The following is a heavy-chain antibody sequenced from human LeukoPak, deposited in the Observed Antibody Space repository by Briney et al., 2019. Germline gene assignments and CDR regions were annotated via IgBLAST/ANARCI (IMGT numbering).Heavy chain of an antibody. D-gene: IGHD2-15*01. CDR2: ISADNGDT. CDR3: ARQVLIAGGRYGMDV. V-gene: IGHV1-18*01. J-gene: IGHJ6*02. CDR1: GYTFNRYG. Sequence: GASVKVSCKASGYTFNRYGMSWVRQAPGQGLEWMGWISADNGDTEYAQKIQGRVTMTTDTSTSTAYMELRSLRSDDTAMYYCARQVLIAGGRYGMDVWGQGTTVTVFS.